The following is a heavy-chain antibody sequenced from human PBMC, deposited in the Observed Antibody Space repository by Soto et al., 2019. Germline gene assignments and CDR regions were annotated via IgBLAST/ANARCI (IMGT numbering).Heavy chain of an antibody. D-gene: IGHD2-21*01. Sequence: QGPLVQSGAEVKKPGASVKVSCGTPGFSFTSYSFHWVREAPAQGLQWMGWINAGRGKTKYSQQFQGRVTFTWDTSANTVYTELSRLISEDTSVLVWARWIANGNFDYWGQGTMVTVS. V-gene: IGHV1-3*01. CDR2: INAGRGKT. J-gene: IGHJ4*02. CDR3: ARWIANGNFDY. CDR1: GFSFTSYS.